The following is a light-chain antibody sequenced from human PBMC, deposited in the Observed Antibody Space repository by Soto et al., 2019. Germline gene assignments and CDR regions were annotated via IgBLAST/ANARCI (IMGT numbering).Light chain of an antibody. CDR3: SSYTTVSTYV. CDR2: DVR. Sequence: QSVLTQPASVSGSPGQSITISCTGTSSDVGGYNYVSWYQQHPGKAPKLMIYDVRNRPSGVSNSISGSKSVNTASLTISGLQAEDEADYYCSSYTTVSTYVFGTGTKVT. CDR1: SSDVGGYNY. V-gene: IGLV2-14*01. J-gene: IGLJ1*01.